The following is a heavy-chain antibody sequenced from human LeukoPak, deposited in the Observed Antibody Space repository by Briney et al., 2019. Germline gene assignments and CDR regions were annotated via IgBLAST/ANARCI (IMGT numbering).Heavy chain of an antibody. CDR1: GGSISSSSYY. J-gene: IGHJ4*02. V-gene: IGHV4-39*01. D-gene: IGHD6-13*01. CDR3: GTIVGQLVFDY. CDR2: IYYSGSH. Sequence: PSETLSLTCTVSGGSISSSSYYWGWIRQPPGKGLEWIVRIYYSGSHYYNTSLKTRVTISVDTSKTQFSLKLSSVTAAEPAVNYCGTIVGQLVFDYCGQGALVTVSS.